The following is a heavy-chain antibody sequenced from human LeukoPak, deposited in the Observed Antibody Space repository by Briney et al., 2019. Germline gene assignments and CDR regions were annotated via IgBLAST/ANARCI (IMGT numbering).Heavy chain of an antibody. CDR2: INHSGST. CDR3: ASRIAARLPSYYYYGMDV. J-gene: IGHJ6*02. Sequence: KPSETLSLTCAVYGGSFSGYYWSWIRQPPGKGLEWIGEINHSGSTNYNPSLKSRVTISVDTSKNQFSLKLSSVTAADTAVYHCASRIAARLPSYYYYGMDVWGQGTTVTVSS. CDR1: GGSFSGYY. D-gene: IGHD6-6*01. V-gene: IGHV4-34*01.